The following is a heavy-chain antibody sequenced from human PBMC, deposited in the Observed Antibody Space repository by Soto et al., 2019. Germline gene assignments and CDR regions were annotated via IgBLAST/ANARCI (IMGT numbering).Heavy chain of an antibody. CDR2: TRNKASSYTT. D-gene: IGHD3-22*01. V-gene: IGHV3-72*01. J-gene: IGHJ4*02. CDR1: GFSFSDYY. Sequence: HPGGSLRLSFAASGFSFSDYYINWVRQAPGKGLEWVGRTRNKASSYTTDYAAFVKGRFTISRDDSKNLIYLQMNSLKTEDTAVYYCAREGSSSGPDYEYWGQGT. CDR3: AREGSSSGPDYEY.